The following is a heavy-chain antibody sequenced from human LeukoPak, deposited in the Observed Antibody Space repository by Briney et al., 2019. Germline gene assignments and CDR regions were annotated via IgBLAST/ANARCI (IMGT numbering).Heavy chain of an antibody. CDR3: AKSVVVITFRFDD. D-gene: IGHD2-15*01. V-gene: IGHV3-30-3*01. CDR2: ISYHGSNK. Sequence: GGSLRLSCAASGFTFSRNTMHWVRQAPGKGLEWVAVISYHGSNKYYADSVKGRFTISRDNSKNMVYLQMNTLRADDTAVYYCAKSVVVITFRFDDWGQGALVTVSS. CDR1: GFTFSRNT. J-gene: IGHJ4*02.